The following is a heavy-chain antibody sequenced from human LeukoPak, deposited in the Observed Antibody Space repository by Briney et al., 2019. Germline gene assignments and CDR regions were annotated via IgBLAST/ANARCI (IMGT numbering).Heavy chain of an antibody. J-gene: IGHJ3*02. CDR1: GGSISSYY. CDR3: ARGITIFGVVIKGLGAFDI. V-gene: IGHV4-59*01. D-gene: IGHD3-3*01. CDR2: IYYSGST. Sequence: SETLSLTCTVSGGSISSYYWSWIRQPPGKGLEWIGYIYYSGSTNYNPSLKSRVTISVDTSKNQFSLKLSSVTAADTAVYYCARGITIFGVVIKGLGAFDIWGQGTMVTVSS.